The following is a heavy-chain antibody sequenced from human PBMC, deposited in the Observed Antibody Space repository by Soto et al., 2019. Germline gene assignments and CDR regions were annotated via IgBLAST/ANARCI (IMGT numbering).Heavy chain of an antibody. J-gene: IGHJ3*02. CDR1: GGSFSGYY. Sequence: SETLSLTCAVYGGSFSGYYWSWIRQPPGKGLGWIGEINHSGSTNYNPSLKSRVTISVDTSTNQFSLKLSSVTAADTAVYYCARGGAIGRYFDWLFRDAFDIWGQGTMVTVSS. V-gene: IGHV4-34*01. CDR2: INHSGST. D-gene: IGHD3-9*01. CDR3: ARGGAIGRYFDWLFRDAFDI.